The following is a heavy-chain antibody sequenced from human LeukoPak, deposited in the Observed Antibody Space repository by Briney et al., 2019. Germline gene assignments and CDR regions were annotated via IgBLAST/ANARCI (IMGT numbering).Heavy chain of an antibody. Sequence: GGSLRLSCAASGFTFSSYWMSWVSQAPGKRLEWVANIKQDGSEKYYVDSVKGRFTISRDNAKNSLYLQMNSLRAEDTAVYYCAKILGIAVAGTNWFDPWGQGTLVTVSS. CDR1: GFTFSSYW. CDR2: IKQDGSEK. D-gene: IGHD6-19*01. CDR3: AKILGIAVAGTNWFDP. V-gene: IGHV3-7*01. J-gene: IGHJ5*02.